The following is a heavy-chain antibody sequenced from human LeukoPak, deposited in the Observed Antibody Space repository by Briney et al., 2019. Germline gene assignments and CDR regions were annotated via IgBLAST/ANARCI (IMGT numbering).Heavy chain of an antibody. V-gene: IGHV4-61*08. CDR2: IDDSRST. D-gene: IGHD7-27*01. CDR3: ARDQLGTFDY. CDR1: GGSIGSGGFY. J-gene: IGHJ4*02. Sequence: SETLSLTCTASGGSIGSGGFYWSWIRPHPGQGLVSLGYIDDSRSTNYNPSLKSRVTISVDTSKNQFSLKLSSVTAADTAVYYCARDQLGTFDYWGQGTLVTVSS.